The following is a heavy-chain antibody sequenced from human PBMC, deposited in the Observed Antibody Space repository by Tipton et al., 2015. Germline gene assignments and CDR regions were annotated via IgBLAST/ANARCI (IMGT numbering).Heavy chain of an antibody. CDR2: ISPSGDNT. J-gene: IGHJ4*02. CDR1: GFTFSRYA. V-gene: IGHV3-23*01. Sequence: SLRLSCAASGFTFSRYAMSWVRQAPGKGLEWVSAISPSGDNTYYADSVKGRFTISRDDSKNTLYLQMNSLRAGDTAVYYCAKGYPYSASSVVCDYWGQGTLVTVSS. D-gene: IGHD6-6*01. CDR3: AKGYPYSASSVVCDY.